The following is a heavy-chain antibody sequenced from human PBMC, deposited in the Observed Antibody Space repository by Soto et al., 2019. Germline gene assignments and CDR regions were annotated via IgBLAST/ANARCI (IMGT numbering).Heavy chain of an antibody. CDR3: AKDMGKR. V-gene: IGHV3-9*01. J-gene: IGHJ4*02. D-gene: IGHD7-27*01. CDR1: GFTFDDYA. CDR2: ISWNSGSI. Sequence: GGSLRLSCAASGFTFDDYAMHWVRQAPGKALEWVSGISWNSGSIGYADSVKGRFTISRDNAKNSLYLQMNSLRAEDTALYYCAKDMGKRWGQGTLVTVSS.